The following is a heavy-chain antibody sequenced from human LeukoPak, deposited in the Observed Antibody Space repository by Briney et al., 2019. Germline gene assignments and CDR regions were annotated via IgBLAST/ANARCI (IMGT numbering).Heavy chain of an antibody. Sequence: PGRSLRLSCAASGFTFSSYGMHWVRQAPGKGLEWVAVISYDGSNKYYADSVKGRFTISRDNSKNTLYLQMNSLRAEDTAVYYCARGFSGSGSYYYLNYYYYYMDVWGKGTTVTISS. V-gene: IGHV3-30*03. D-gene: IGHD3-10*01. CDR1: GFTFSSYG. CDR3: ARGFSGSGSYYYLNYYYYYMDV. J-gene: IGHJ6*03. CDR2: ISYDGSNK.